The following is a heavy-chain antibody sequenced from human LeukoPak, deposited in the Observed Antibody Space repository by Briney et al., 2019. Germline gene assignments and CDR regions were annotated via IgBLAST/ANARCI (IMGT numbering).Heavy chain of an antibody. CDR1: GGSFSGYY. J-gene: IGHJ6*03. CDR2: INHSG. Sequence: SETLSLTCAVYGGSFSGYYWSWIRQPPGKGLEWIGEINHSGNYNPSLKSRVTISVDTSRNQFSSKLTSVTAADTAVYFCAGSGSPSTTRRGKQGPPPYMDVWGKGTTVTVSS. V-gene: IGHV4-34*01. D-gene: IGHD2-15*01. CDR3: AGSGSPSTTRRGKQGPPPYMDV.